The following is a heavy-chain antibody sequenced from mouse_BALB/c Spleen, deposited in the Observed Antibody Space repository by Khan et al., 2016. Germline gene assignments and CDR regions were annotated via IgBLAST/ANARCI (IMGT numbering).Heavy chain of an antibody. CDR2: ISYSGST. CDR3: ADYYGPFVDC. CDR1: GDSITSGY. J-gene: IGHJ2*01. D-gene: IGHD2-1*01. Sequence: EVQLVESGPSLGKPSQILSLTCPVTGDSITSGYWHWVRKFPGNKLEYMGYISYSGSTYYHPSLNSRISITRDTSNSQYYLQLNSVTTEETATDYCADYYGPFVDCWGQGTALTVSA. V-gene: IGHV3-8*02.